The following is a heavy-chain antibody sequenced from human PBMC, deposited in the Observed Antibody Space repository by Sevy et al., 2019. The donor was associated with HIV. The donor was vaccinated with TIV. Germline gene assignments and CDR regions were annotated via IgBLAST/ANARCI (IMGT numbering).Heavy chain of an antibody. Sequence: GGSLRLSCVCSGFTFSTYTMHWVRQAPGKGLEWLSSISRDRRTIYYADSLKGRITISRDNAKNSLYLQMNSLRDEDTAVYYCAREAYYYDSREENWFDPWGQGTLVTVSS. CDR3: AREAYYYDSREENWFDP. J-gene: IGHJ5*02. D-gene: IGHD3-22*01. CDR2: ISRDRRTI. CDR1: GFTFSTYT. V-gene: IGHV3-48*02.